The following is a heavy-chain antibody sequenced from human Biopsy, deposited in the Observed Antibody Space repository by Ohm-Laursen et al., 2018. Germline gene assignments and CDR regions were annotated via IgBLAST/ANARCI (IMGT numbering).Heavy chain of an antibody. D-gene: IGHD6-19*01. CDR2: INHSGST. J-gene: IGHJ4*02. V-gene: IGHV4-34*01. Sequence: SETLSLTCAVYGGSFSGYYWSWIRQPPGKGLEWIGEINHSGSTNYNPSLKSRVTISVDTSKNQFSLKLSSVTAADTAVYYCARGRLRAVARFDYWGQGALVIVSS. CDR3: ARGRLRAVARFDY. CDR1: GGSFSGYY.